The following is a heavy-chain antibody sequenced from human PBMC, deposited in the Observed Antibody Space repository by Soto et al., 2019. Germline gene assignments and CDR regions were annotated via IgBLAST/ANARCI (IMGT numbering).Heavy chain of an antibody. CDR3: AKGAGGTAMGRHFGY. CDR1: GFTFSNYA. V-gene: IGHV3-23*01. J-gene: IGHJ4*02. D-gene: IGHD3-10*01. Sequence: EVQLLESGGGLVQPGGSLRLSCAASGFTFSNYAMSWVRQAPGKGLEWVSSIGTSGGSTYYADSVEGGFTISRDNSDNTLYLQMNRLRVEDTAVYYCAKGAGGTAMGRHFGYWGQGALVTVSS. CDR2: IGTSGGST.